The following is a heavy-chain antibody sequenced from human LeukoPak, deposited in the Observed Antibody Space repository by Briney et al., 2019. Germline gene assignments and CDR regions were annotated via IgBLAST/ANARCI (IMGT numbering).Heavy chain of an antibody. V-gene: IGHV3-48*04. Sequence: GGSLGLSCAASDFPFSSYSMNWVRQAPGKGLEWLSYISSSSSAIYYADSVKGRFTISRDNAKNSLYLQMNSLRAEDTAVYYCARGDYPFLLWGQGTLVTVSS. J-gene: IGHJ4*02. CDR1: DFPFSSYS. D-gene: IGHD4-17*01. CDR2: ISSSSSAI. CDR3: ARGDYPFLL.